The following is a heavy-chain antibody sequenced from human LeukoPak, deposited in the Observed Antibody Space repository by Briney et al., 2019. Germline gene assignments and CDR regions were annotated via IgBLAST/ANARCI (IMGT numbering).Heavy chain of an antibody. Sequence: GRSLRLSCAASGFTFSSYAMSWVRQAPGKGLEWVSAISGSGGSTYYADSVKGRFTISRDNSKNTLYLQMNSLRAEDTAAYYCAKEVRKVVPAAIGNYWGQGTLVTVSS. J-gene: IGHJ4*02. V-gene: IGHV3-23*01. CDR3: AKEVRKVVPAAIGNY. D-gene: IGHD2-2*02. CDR1: GFTFSSYA. CDR2: ISGSGGST.